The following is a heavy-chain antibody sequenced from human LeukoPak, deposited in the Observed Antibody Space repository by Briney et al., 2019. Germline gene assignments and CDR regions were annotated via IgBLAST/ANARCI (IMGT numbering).Heavy chain of an antibody. J-gene: IGHJ4*02. CDR3: ARDSHLYYDILTGYDY. CDR2: ISAYNGNT. D-gene: IGHD3-9*01. Sequence: APVKVSCKASGYTFTSYGISWVRQAPGQGLEWMGWISAYNGNTNYAQKLQGRVTMTTDTSTSTAYMELRSLRSDDTAVYYCARDSHLYYDILTGYDYWGQGTLVTVSS. V-gene: IGHV1-18*01. CDR1: GYTFTSYG.